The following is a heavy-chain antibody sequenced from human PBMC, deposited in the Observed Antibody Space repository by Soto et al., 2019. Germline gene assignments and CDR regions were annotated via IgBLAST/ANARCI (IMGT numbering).Heavy chain of an antibody. V-gene: IGHV2-5*02. J-gene: IGHJ6*02. CDR3: THSTTWTPISPYYYGMDV. Sequence: QITLKESGPTLVKPTQTLTLTCTFSGFSLTTSGVGVGWIRQPPGKALEWLALIYWDDDKRYSPSLKSRLTITKDTSKNQVVLIMTNMDPVDTATYYCTHSTTWTPISPYYYGMDVWGQGTTVTVSS. CDR1: GFSLTTSGVG. CDR2: IYWDDDK. D-gene: IGHD2-2*01.